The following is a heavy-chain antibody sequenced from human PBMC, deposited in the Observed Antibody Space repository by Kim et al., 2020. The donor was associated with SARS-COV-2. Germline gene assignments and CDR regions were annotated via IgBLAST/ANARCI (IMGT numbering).Heavy chain of an antibody. CDR3: AREYSGG. CDR1: GGSVYGDSFRGYY. J-gene: IGHJ1*01. CDR2: IHHSGSA. Sequence: SETLSLTCNVYGGSVYGDSFRGYYWSWIRQFPGKGLEWIGEIHHSGSANYNPSLKSRVVLSIDTTKNQFSLNLTSVTVADTAVYYCAREYSGGWG. D-gene: IGHD1-26*01. V-gene: IGHV4-34*01.